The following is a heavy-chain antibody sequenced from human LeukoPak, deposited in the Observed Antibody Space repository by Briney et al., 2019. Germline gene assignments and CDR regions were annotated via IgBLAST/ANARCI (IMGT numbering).Heavy chain of an antibody. CDR2: IIPIFGTA. V-gene: IGHV1-69*13. J-gene: IGHJ6*03. Sequence: ASVKVSCKASGGTFSSYAISWVRQAPGQGLEWMGGIIPIFGTANYAQKFQGRVTITADESTSTAYMELSRLRSDDTAVYYCARDLMVRGPMDVWGKGTTVTVSS. CDR1: GGTFSSYA. CDR3: ARDLMVRGPMDV. D-gene: IGHD3-10*01.